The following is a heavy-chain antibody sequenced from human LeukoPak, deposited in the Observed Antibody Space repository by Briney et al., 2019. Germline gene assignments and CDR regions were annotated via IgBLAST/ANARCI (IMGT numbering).Heavy chain of an antibody. CDR3: AAVVRSGSPFDY. Sequence: PGGSLRLSCTASGFTFSSYAMNWVRQAPGRGLVWVSRINGDGSSTSYADSVKGRFTISRDNAKNTLYLQMTSLRVEDTAVYYCAAVVRSGSPFDYWGQGTLVTVSS. J-gene: IGHJ4*02. V-gene: IGHV3-74*01. CDR2: INGDGSST. CDR1: GFTFSSYA. D-gene: IGHD6-25*01.